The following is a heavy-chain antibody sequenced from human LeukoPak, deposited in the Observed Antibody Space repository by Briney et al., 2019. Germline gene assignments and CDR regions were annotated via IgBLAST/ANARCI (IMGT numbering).Heavy chain of an antibody. CDR2: ISGSGGST. CDR1: GFTFSSYA. Sequence: GGSLRLSCAASGFTFSSYAMSWVRQAPEKGLEWVSAISGSGGSTYYADSVKGRFTISRDNSKNTLYLQMNSLRAEDTAVYYCAQLVAATPLDYWGQGTLVTVSS. CDR3: AQLVAATPLDY. J-gene: IGHJ4*02. V-gene: IGHV3-23*01. D-gene: IGHD2-15*01.